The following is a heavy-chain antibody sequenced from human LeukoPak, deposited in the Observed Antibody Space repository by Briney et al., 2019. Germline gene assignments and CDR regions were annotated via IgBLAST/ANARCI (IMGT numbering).Heavy chain of an antibody. CDR2: INPNSGDT. J-gene: IGHJ3*02. Sequence: GASVKVSCKASGYTFTGYHMHWVRQAPGQGLEWMGRINPNSGDTNYAQKFQGRVTMTRDTSISTAYMELSSLRSEDTAVYYCASYPYDSSGYYWFADAFDIWGQGTMVTVSS. CDR1: GYTFTGYH. V-gene: IGHV1-2*06. CDR3: ASYPYDSSGYYWFADAFDI. D-gene: IGHD3-22*01.